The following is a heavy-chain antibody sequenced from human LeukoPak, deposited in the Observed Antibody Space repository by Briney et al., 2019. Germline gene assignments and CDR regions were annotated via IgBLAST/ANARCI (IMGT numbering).Heavy chain of an antibody. V-gene: IGHV1-8*01. CDR3: ARDQYDFWSGYYTGPLYYMDV. CDR2: MNPNSGNT. Sequence: ASVKVSCKASGYTFTSYDINWVRQATGQGLEWMGWMNPNSGNTGYAQKFQGRVTMTRNTSISTAYMELSRLRSDDTAVYYCARDQYDFWSGYYTGPLYYMDVWGKGTTVTVPS. D-gene: IGHD3-3*01. CDR1: GYTFTSYD. J-gene: IGHJ6*03.